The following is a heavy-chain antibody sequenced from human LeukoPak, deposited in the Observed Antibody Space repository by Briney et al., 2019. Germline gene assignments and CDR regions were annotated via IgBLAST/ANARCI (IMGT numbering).Heavy chain of an antibody. CDR1: GFTFSNAW. Sequence: GGSLSLSCAASGFTFSNAWMSWVRQAPGKGLEWVAFIRFDGSDKYYADSVKGRFTISRDNSKNTLYLQMNSLRAEDTAVYYCAKDVSWCSDYWGQGTLVSVSS. V-gene: IGHV3-30*02. D-gene: IGHD2-8*01. CDR3: AKDVSWCSDY. CDR2: IRFDGSDK. J-gene: IGHJ4*02.